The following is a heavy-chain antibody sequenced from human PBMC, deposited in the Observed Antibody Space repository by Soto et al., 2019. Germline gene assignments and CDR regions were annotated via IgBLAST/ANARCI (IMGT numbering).Heavy chain of an antibody. CDR3: ARALYYYDSSGYPSI. CDR2: INHSGST. Sequence: QVQLQQWGAGLLKPSETLSLTCAVYGGSFSGYYWSWIRQPPGKGLEWIGEINHSGSTNYNPSLRRRVTISVDTSKNQFSLKLSSVTAADTAVYYCARALYYYDSSGYPSIWGQGTLVTVSS. D-gene: IGHD3-22*01. CDR1: GGSFSGYY. V-gene: IGHV4-34*01. J-gene: IGHJ4*02.